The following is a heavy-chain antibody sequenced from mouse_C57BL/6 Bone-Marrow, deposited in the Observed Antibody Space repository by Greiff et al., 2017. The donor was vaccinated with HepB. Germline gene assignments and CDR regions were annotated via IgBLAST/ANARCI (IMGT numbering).Heavy chain of an antibody. CDR3: ARRAQAKVYYYAMDY. V-gene: IGHV14-2*01. CDR1: GFNIKDYY. J-gene: IGHJ4*01. Sequence: EVKLQESGAELVKPGASVKLSCTASGFNIKDYYMHWVKQRTEQGLEWIGRIDPEDGETKYAPKFQGKATITADTSSNTAYLQLSSLTSEDTAVYYCARRAQAKVYYYAMDYWGQGTSVTVSS. CDR2: IDPEDGET. D-gene: IGHD3-2*02.